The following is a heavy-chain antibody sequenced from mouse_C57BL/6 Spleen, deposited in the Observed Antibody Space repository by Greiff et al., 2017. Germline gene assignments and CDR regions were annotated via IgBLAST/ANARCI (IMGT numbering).Heavy chain of an antibody. D-gene: IGHD2-2*01. CDR1: GYSFTDYN. CDR2: LNPNYGTT. J-gene: IGHJ3*01. CDR3: ARDENGYDERGFAY. Sequence: EVQLKESGPELVKPGASVKISCKASGYSFTDYNMNWVKQSNGKSLEWIGVLNPNYGTTSYNQKFKGKATLTVDQSSSTAYMQLNSLTSEDSAVYYCARDENGYDERGFAYWGQGTLVTVSA. V-gene: IGHV1-39*01.